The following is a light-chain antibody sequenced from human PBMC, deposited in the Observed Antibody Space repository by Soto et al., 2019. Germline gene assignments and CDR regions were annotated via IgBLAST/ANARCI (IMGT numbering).Light chain of an antibody. CDR2: AAS. V-gene: IGKV1-39*01. Sequence: DIQMTQSPSSLSASVGYRFTITCRTSQSISDYLNWYRHKPGKAPTLLIYAASTLQSGVPSRFSGSGSGTDFTLTIRNLQPEDFATYYCQQSYSTLPITFGQGTRLEIK. J-gene: IGKJ5*01. CDR3: QQSYSTLPIT. CDR1: QSISDY.